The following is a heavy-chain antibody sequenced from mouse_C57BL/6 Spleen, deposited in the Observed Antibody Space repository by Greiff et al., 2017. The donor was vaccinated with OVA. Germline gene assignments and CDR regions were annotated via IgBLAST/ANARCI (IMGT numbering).Heavy chain of an antibody. CDR2: IWSDGST. Sequence: VQLQQSGPGLVAPSQSLSITCTVSGFSLTSYGVHWVRQPPGKGLEWLVVIWSDGSTTYNSALKSRLSISKDNSKSQVFLKMNSLQTDDTAMYYCARHSSSYLLGYFDVWGTGTTVTVSS. D-gene: IGHD1-1*01. V-gene: IGHV2-6-1*01. CDR1: GFSLTSYG. CDR3: ARHSSSYLLGYFDV. J-gene: IGHJ1*03.